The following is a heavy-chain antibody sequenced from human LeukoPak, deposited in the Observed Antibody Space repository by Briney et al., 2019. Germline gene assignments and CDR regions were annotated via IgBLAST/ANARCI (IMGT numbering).Heavy chain of an antibody. D-gene: IGHD3-3*01. Sequence: ASVKLSCKASGYTFTGYSIHWVRQAPGHGLEWMAWIKPNAGGTNYAQKFQGRVTMTRDTSISTAHMELSRLRADDTALYYCASRGFFGVVDPQGPIDIWGQGTMVTVSS. CDR1: GYTFTGYS. V-gene: IGHV1-2*02. CDR2: IKPNAGGT. CDR3: ASRGFFGVVDPQGPIDI. J-gene: IGHJ3*02.